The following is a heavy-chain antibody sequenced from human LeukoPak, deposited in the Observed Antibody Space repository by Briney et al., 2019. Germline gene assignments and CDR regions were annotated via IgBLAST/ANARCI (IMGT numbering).Heavy chain of an antibody. V-gene: IGHV4-34*01. CDR2: INHTGST. CDR1: GGSFSGYY. Sequence: SETLSHTCAVYGGSFSGYYWSWIRQPPGKGLEWIGEINHTGSTNYNPSLKSRVTISVDTSKNQFSLKLSSVTAADTAVYYCARGLGCSSTSCYWGVYYFDYWGQGTLVTVSS. J-gene: IGHJ4*02. CDR3: ARGLGCSSTSCYWGVYYFDY. D-gene: IGHD2-2*01.